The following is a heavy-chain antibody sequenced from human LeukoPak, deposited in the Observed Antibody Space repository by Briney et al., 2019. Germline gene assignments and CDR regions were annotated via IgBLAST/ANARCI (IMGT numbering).Heavy chain of an antibody. CDR2: IKSKTDDGTT. CDR1: GFTFTNAW. CDR3: STEPLPSFWSGYYAGFFDF. V-gene: IGHV3-15*01. Sequence: PGGSLRLSCAASGFTFTNAWMNWVRQAPGKGREGVGRIKSKTDDGTTDYAAPVKGRFTISRDDSRNTLYLQMNSLKTEDTAVYFCSTEPLPSFWSGYYAGFFDFWGQGTLVTVSS. D-gene: IGHD3-3*01. J-gene: IGHJ4*02.